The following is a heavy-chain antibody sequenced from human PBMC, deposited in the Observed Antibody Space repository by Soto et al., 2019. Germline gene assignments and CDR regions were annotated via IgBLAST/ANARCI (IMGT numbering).Heavy chain of an antibody. Sequence: PSETLSLTCTVSGETISNYYWSWIRQPPGKGLEWIGYIYYSGSTNYNPSLKSRVTISVDTSKNQFSLKLSSVTAADTAVYYCARRWGGTFDIWGQGTMVTVSS. CDR3: ARRWGGTFDI. CDR1: GETISNYY. J-gene: IGHJ3*02. D-gene: IGHD3-10*01. CDR2: IYYSGST. V-gene: IGHV4-59*08.